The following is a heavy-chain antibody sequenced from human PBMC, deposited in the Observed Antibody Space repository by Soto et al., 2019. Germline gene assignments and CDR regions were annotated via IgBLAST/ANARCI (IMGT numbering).Heavy chain of an antibody. CDR3: VRDRRIYGVVP. Sequence: DVQLVESGGHLVQPGGSLRLSCVASGFTFNSYWMHWVRQAPGKGLVWVSRINSDGTSTTYADSVKGRFTASRDNSKNTLYLQMNSLRVEDTAVYYCVRDRRIYGVVPWGQGTLVTVSS. J-gene: IGHJ5*02. CDR2: INSDGTST. V-gene: IGHV3-74*03. D-gene: IGHD2-8*01. CDR1: GFTFNSYW.